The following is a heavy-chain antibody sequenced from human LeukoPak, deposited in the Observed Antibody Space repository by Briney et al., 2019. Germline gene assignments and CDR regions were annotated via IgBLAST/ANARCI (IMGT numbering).Heavy chain of an antibody. CDR3: ARDPSGSDYGSGSYEGTDY. CDR1: GYTFTGYY. J-gene: IGHJ4*02. D-gene: IGHD3-10*01. CDR2: INPSGGST. Sequence: VASVKVSCKASGYTFTGYYMHWVRQAPGQGLEWMGIINPSGGSTSYAQKFQGRVTMTRDTSTSTVYMELSSLRSEDTAVYYCARDPSGSDYGSGSYEGTDYWGQGTLVTVSS. V-gene: IGHV1-46*01.